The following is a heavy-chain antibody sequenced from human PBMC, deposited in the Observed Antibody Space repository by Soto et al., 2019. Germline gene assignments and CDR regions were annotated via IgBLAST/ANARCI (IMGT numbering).Heavy chain of an antibody. Sequence: ESGPTLVNPTETLTLTCTVSGFSLSNARMGVSWIRQPPGKALEWLAHIFSNDEKSYSTSLKSRLTISKDTSKSQVVLTMTNMDPVDTATYYCARIRPHDVPAALVDYYYYYMDVWGKGTTVTVSS. CDR1: GFSLSNARMG. J-gene: IGHJ6*03. V-gene: IGHV2-26*01. CDR2: IFSNDEK. D-gene: IGHD2-2*01. CDR3: ARIRPHDVPAALVDYYYYYMDV.